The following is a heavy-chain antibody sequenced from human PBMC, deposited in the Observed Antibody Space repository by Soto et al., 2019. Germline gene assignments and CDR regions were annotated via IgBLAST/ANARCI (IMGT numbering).Heavy chain of an antibody. CDR3: ARDPAGGIGHYDLLDV. J-gene: IGHJ6*02. CDR2: ISYDGSNN. CDR1: GFTFSTYA. V-gene: IGHV3-30-3*01. D-gene: IGHD3-22*01. Sequence: AGSLSLTCAASGFTFSTYAMHWVRQAPGKGLDWVAVISYDGSNNHYADTVYGRSPICRDNSKDTTYLQMYSLRSDDATVYYCARDPAGGIGHYDLLDVWGQGTMVTVSS.